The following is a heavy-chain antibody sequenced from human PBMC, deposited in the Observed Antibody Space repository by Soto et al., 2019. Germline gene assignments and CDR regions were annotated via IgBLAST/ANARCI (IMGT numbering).Heavy chain of an antibody. CDR1: GFTFTTYA. D-gene: IGHD3-22*01. V-gene: IGHV3-23*01. CDR2: ISSGGDT. Sequence: EVQLLESGGGLVQPGGYLRLSCAPSGFTFTTYAMSWVRQAPGKGLEWVSSISSGGDTYYADSVKGRFTISRDSSKNTLYLQMNNLRAEDTATYYCAKDYSSGYYAFDIWGRGTMLTVSS. J-gene: IGHJ3*02. CDR3: AKDYSSGYYAFDI.